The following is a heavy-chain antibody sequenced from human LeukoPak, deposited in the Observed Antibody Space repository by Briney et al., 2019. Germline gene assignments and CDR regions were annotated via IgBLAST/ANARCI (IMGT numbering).Heavy chain of an antibody. J-gene: IGHJ4*02. Sequence: GGSLRLSCAASGFTFDDYAMHWVRQAPGKGLEWVSGINWNSGSIGYADSVKGRFAISRDNAKNSLYLQMNSLRAEDTAVYYCAKVPTTVVTITPPFDYWGQGTLVTVSS. CDR3: AKVPTTVVTITPPFDY. CDR2: INWNSGSI. CDR1: GFTFDDYA. V-gene: IGHV3-9*01. D-gene: IGHD4-23*01.